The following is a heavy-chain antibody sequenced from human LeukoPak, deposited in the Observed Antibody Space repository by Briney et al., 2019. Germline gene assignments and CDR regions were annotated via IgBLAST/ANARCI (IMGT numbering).Heavy chain of an antibody. D-gene: IGHD4-17*01. CDR1: GFTFSSYA. CDR2: ISGRDSTT. Sequence: GGSLRLSCAASGFTFSSYAMSWVRQAPGKGLEWVSGISGRDSTTYYADSVKGRFTISRDNSKNTLYLQMNSLRAEDTAVYYCAREHDDYGDSPRIWFDPWGQGTLVTVSS. J-gene: IGHJ5*02. V-gene: IGHV3-23*01. CDR3: AREHDDYGDSPRIWFDP.